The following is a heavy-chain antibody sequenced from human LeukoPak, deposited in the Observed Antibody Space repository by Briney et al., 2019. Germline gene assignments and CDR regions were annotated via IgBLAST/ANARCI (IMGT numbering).Heavy chain of an antibody. CDR2: IYSGGST. CDR3: ARVGYGDYVRYFDY. Sequence: PGGSLRLSCAASGFTVGSNYMSWVRQAPGKGLEWVSVIYSGGSTYYADSVKGRFTISRDNSKNTLYLQMNSLRAEDTAVYYCARVGYGDYVRYFDYWGQGTLVTVSS. J-gene: IGHJ4*02. CDR1: GFTVGSNY. D-gene: IGHD4-17*01. V-gene: IGHV3-53*01.